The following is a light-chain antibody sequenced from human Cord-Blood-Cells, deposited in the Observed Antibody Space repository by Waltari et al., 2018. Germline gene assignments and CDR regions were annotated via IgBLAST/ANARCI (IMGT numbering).Light chain of an antibody. CDR2: WAS. V-gene: IGKV4-1*01. CDR3: QQYYSTPPIT. Sequence: DIVMTQSPDSLAVSLGERATINCKSRPSVLYSSNNKNYLAWYQQKPGQPPKLLIYWASTRESGVPDRFSGSGSGTDFTLTISSLQAEDVAVYYCQQYYSTPPITFGQGTRLEIK. J-gene: IGKJ5*01. CDR1: PSVLYSSNNKNY.